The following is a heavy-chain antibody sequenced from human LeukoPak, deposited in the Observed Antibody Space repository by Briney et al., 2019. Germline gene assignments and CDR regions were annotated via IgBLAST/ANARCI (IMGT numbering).Heavy chain of an antibody. V-gene: IGHV3-7*03. CDR1: GFTFSNYW. Sequence: GGSLRLSCEASGFTFSNYWMSWARQPPGKGLEWVANMRFDGTEMYYVDSVKGRFSISRDNAENSVSLQMNSVRVEDTAVYYCAREKTTGPYYFDYWGQGILVTISS. CDR2: MRFDGTEM. D-gene: IGHD1-1*01. CDR3: AREKTTGPYYFDY. J-gene: IGHJ4*02.